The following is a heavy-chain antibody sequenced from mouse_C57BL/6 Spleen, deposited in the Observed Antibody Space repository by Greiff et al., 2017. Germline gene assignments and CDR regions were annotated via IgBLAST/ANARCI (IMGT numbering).Heavy chain of an antibody. J-gene: IGHJ4*01. CDR3: ARGEFITTVVADYAMDD. CDR2: INPSTGGT. V-gene: IGHV1-42*01. D-gene: IGHD1-1*01. CDR1: GYSFTGYY. Sequence: VQLQQSGPELVKPGASVKISCKASGYSFTGYYMNWVKQSPEKSLEWIGEINPSTGGTTYNQKFKAKATLTVDKSSSTAYMQLKSLTSEDSAVYYCARGEFITTVVADYAMDDWGQGTSVTVSS.